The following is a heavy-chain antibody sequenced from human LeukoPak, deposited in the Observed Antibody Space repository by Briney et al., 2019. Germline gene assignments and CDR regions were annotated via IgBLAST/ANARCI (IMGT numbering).Heavy chain of an antibody. V-gene: IGHV3-43*02. D-gene: IGHD3-16*01. CDR2: ISEDGVTT. Sequence: GGSLRLSCATSGFTFDDYSMHWVRQVPGKGLEWVSLISEDGVTTYYADSVKGRFTISRDNSKNSLHVQMTNLKSEDTALYYCAKQAASGGGLDYWGQGTLVTVSS. CDR1: GFTFDDYS. CDR3: AKQAASGGGLDY. J-gene: IGHJ4*02.